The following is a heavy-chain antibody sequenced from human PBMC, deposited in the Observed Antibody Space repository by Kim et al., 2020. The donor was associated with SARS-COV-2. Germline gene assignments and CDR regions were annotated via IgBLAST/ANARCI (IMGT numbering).Heavy chain of an antibody. J-gene: IGHJ6*02. CDR3: ARDRGTIFGVVTPTPQTYYYYYGMDV. V-gene: IGHV1-18*01. Sequence: ASVKVSCKASGYTFTSYGISWVRQAPGQGLEWMGWISAYNGNTNYAQKLQGRVTMTTDTSTSTAYMELRSLRSDDTAVYYCARDRGTIFGVVTPTPQTYYYYYGMDVWGQGTTVTVCS. CDR2: ISAYNGNT. CDR1: GYTFTSYG. D-gene: IGHD3-3*01.